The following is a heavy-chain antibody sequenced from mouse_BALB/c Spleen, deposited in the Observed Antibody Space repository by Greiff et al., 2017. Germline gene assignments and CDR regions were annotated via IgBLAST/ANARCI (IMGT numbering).Heavy chain of an antibody. CDR2: INPYNGGT. V-gene: IGHV1-18*01. J-gene: IGHJ4*01. D-gene: IGHD3-2*01. CDR1: RYSFTGYT. Sequence: VQLQQSGPELVKPGASMKISCKASRYSFTGYTMNWVKQSHGKNLEWIGLINPYNGGTSYNQKFKGKATLTVDKSSSTAYMELLSLTSEDSAVYYCAQTARALLYAMDYWGQGTSVTVSS. CDR3: AQTARALLYAMDY.